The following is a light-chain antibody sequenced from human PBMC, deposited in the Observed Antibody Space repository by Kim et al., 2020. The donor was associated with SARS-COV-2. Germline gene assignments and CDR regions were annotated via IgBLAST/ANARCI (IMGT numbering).Light chain of an antibody. CDR2: YDS. CDR1: FIGTKS. J-gene: IGLJ2*01. Sequence: PGKTATITCGGNFIGTKSVHWYQQKPGQAPVLVIYYDSDRPSGIPERFSGSNSGNAAALTISRVEAGDEAAYYCQVWDSDSDHVIFGGGTKLTVL. V-gene: IGLV3-21*04. CDR3: QVWDSDSDHVI.